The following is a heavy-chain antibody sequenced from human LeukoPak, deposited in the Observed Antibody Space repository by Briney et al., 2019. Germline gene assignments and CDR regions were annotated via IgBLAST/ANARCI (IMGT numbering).Heavy chain of an antibody. CDR3: ARGSSTMVRGVIREFDY. CDR1: GGSISSYY. Sequence: SETLSLTCTVSGGSISSYYWSWVRQPPGKGLEWIGYIYYTGSTNYNPSLKSRVTISVDTSKNQFSLKLSSVTAADTAVYYCARGSSTMVRGVIREFDYWGQGTLVTVSS. CDR2: IYYTGST. V-gene: IGHV4-59*12. D-gene: IGHD3-10*01. J-gene: IGHJ4*02.